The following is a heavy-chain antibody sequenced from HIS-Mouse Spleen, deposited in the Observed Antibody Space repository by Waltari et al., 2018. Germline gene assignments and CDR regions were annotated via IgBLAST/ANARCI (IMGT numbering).Heavy chain of an antibody. J-gene: IGHJ2*01. D-gene: IGHD6-13*01. Sequence: QLQLQESGPGLVKPSETLSLTCTVSGGSISISSYYLGWTRQPPGKGLEWIGSIYYSGSTYYNPSLKSRVTISVDTSKNQFSLKLSSVTAADTAVYYCAREIPYSSSWYDWYFDLWGRGTLVTVSS. CDR1: GGSISISSYY. CDR2: IYYSGST. V-gene: IGHV4-39*07. CDR3: AREIPYSSSWYDWYFDL.